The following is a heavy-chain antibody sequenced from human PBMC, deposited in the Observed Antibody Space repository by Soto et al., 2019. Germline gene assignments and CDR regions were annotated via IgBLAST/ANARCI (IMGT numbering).Heavy chain of an antibody. CDR3: TGEVASGY. CDR1: GFTVSTYG. Sequence: QVQLVESGGGVVQPGRSLRLSCAVSGFTVSTYGMHWVRQAPGKGLAWVAVISRDGGTKYYADSVKGRFTISRDNSRNTVFLEVNSLGGDDMAVYYCTGEVASGYWGQGTLVTVSS. CDR2: ISRDGGTK. J-gene: IGHJ4*02. D-gene: IGHD2-8*02. V-gene: IGHV3-30*03.